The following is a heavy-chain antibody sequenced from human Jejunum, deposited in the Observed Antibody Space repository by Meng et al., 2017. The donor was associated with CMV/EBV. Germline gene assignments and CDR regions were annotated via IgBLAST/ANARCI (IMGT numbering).Heavy chain of an antibody. Sequence: CGASGLSFSTYWMGWARQAPGKGLEWVTNIKPDGSETYYVDSVKGRLTISRDNAKNSLYLQMNSLRAEDTGVYFCARDRYGGTDYWGQGTLVTVSS. CDR3: ARDRYGGTDY. CDR2: IKPDGSET. CDR1: GLSFSTYW. V-gene: IGHV3-7*01. J-gene: IGHJ4*02. D-gene: IGHD4-23*01.